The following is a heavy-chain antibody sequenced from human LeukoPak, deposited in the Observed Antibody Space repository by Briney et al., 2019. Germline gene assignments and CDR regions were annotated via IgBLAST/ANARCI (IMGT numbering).Heavy chain of an antibody. V-gene: IGHV3-74*01. D-gene: IGHD3-16*01. CDR2: IYSDGSST. CDR3: ARGKGGAAFDI. CDR1: GFTFTNYW. Sequence: GGSLRLSCAASGFTFTNYWMHWVRQAPGKGLVWVSRIYSDGSSTNYADSVKGRFTISRDNAKNTPYLQMNSLRAEDTAVYHCARGKGGAAFDIWGQGTMVTVSS. J-gene: IGHJ3*02.